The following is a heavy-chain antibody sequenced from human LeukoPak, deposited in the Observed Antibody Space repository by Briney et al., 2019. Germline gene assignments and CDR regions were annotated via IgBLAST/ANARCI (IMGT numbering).Heavy chain of an antibody. J-gene: IGHJ4*02. D-gene: IGHD6-19*01. CDR1: GYTFTSSD. V-gene: IGHV1-8*01. CDR2: MNPNSGDR. Sequence: ASVKVSCRASGYTFTSSDINWVRQATGQGLEWMGWMNPNSGDRGYAQKFQARVTMTRDTSISTAYMELSSLTSDDTAVYYCARGGAGTLEAVDWGQGTQVTVSS. CDR3: ARGGAGTLEAVD.